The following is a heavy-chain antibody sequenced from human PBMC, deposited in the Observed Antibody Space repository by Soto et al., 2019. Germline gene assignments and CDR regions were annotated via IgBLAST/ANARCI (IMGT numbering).Heavy chain of an antibody. V-gene: IGHV4-34*01. CDR2: ISHRGTT. Sequence: NPSETLSLTCAVYGGSFSDNYWSWIRQPPGKGLECLGEISHRGTTNYNPSLKSRVTISVDPPQNQFSLKLSSVPAADTAVYYCASFCGTYWGRVTRVTVAS. CDR3: ASFCGTY. CDR1: GGSFSDNY. J-gene: IGHJ4*02.